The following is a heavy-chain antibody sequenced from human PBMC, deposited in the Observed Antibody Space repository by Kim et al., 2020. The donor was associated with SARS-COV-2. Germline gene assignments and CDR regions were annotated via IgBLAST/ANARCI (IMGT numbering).Heavy chain of an antibody. J-gene: IGHJ6*01. CDR2: ISWDGTHT. Sequence: GGSLRLFCAASGFTFDDTTMHWVRQAPGKGLEWVALISWDGTHTFYGDSVKGRFAIYRDNSKKSLFLEMHSLRTEDTALYYCVKGASDPTSSNSYYY. D-gene: IGHD6-13*01. CDR3: VKGASDPTSSNSYYY. CDR1: GFTFDDTT. V-gene: IGHV3-43*01.